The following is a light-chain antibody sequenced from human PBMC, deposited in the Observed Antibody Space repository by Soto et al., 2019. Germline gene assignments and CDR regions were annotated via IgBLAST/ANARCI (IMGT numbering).Light chain of an antibody. V-gene: IGKV3-20*01. J-gene: IGKJ1*01. CDR3: QQYGSSRT. CDR2: GAS. Sequence: EIVLTQSPGTLSLSPGERATLSCRASQSVSSSYLAWYQQKPGQAPRLLIYGASSRATGIPDRFSGSGSGTDFTLTINRLEPEDFAVYYWQQYGSSRTFGQGTNVEIK. CDR1: QSVSSSY.